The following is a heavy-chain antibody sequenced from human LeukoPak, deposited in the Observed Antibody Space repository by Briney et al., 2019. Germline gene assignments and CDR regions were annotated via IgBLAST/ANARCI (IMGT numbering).Heavy chain of an antibody. CDR3: ARDRGRWLGPPDY. J-gene: IGHJ4*02. CDR1: GFTFSSYA. V-gene: IGHV3-7*01. Sequence: GSLRLSCAASGFTFSSYAMSWVRQAPGKGLEWVANIKQDGSEKYYVDSVKGRFTISRDNAKNSLYLQMNSLRAEDTAVYYCARDRGRWLGPPDYWGQGTLVTVSS. CDR2: IKQDGSEK. D-gene: IGHD6-19*01.